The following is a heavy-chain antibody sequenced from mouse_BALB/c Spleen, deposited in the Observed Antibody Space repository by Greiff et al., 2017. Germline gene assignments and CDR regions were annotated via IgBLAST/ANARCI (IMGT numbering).Heavy chain of an antibody. J-gene: IGHJ2*01. D-gene: IGHD2-4*01. CDR2: IYPYNGGT. CDR1: GYTFTDYN. CDR3: ARWGTMITAFDY. Sequence: VQLQQSGPELVKPGASVKISCKASGYTFTDYNMHWVKQSHGKSLEWIGYIYPYNGGTGYNQKFKSKATLTVDNSSSTAYMELRSLTSEDSAVYYCARWGTMITAFDYWGQGTTLTVSS. V-gene: IGHV1S29*02.